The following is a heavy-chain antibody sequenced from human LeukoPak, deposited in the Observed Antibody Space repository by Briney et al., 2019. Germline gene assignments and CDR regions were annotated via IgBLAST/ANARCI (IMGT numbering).Heavy chain of an antibody. CDR3: ARATGGIVATMLDYYYYYMDV. CDR2: INHSGST. V-gene: IGHV4-34*01. J-gene: IGHJ6*03. CDR1: GRSFSGYY. Sequence: PSETLSLTCAVYGRSFSGYYWSWIRQPPGKGLEWIGEINHSGSTNYNPSLKSRVTISVDTSKNQFSLKLSSVTAADTAVYYCARATGGIVATMLDYYYYYMDVWGKGTTVTVSS. D-gene: IGHD5-12*01.